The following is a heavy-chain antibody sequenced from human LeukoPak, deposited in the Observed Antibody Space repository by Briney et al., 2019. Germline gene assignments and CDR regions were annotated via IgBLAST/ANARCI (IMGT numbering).Heavy chain of an antibody. CDR2: IYYSGST. D-gene: IGHD2-8*01. CDR1: GGSISSYY. Sequence: PSETLSLTCTVSGGSISSYYWSWIRQPPGKGLEWIGYIYYSGSTNYNPSLKSRVTISVDTSKNQLSLKLSSVTAADTAVYYCARDPRYCTNGVCYSGIDYWGQGTLVTVSS. CDR3: ARDPRYCTNGVCYSGIDY. V-gene: IGHV4-59*12. J-gene: IGHJ4*02.